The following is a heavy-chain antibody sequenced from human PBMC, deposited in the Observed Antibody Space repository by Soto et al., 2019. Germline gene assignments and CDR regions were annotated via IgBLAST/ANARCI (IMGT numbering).Heavy chain of an antibody. CDR3: ARDPAPVLRPQRYGMDV. CDR1: GFTFSSYS. CDR2: ISSSSSTI. D-gene: IGHD3-3*01. Sequence: GGSLRLSCAASGFTFSSYSMNWVRQAPGKGLEWVSYISSSSSTIYYADSVKGRFTISRDNAKNSLYLQMNSLRDEDTAVYYCARDPAPVLRPQRYGMDVWGQGTTVTVSS. V-gene: IGHV3-48*02. J-gene: IGHJ6*02.